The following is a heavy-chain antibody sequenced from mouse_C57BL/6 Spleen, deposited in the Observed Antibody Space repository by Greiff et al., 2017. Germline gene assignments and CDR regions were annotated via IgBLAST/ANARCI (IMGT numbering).Heavy chain of an antibody. J-gene: IGHJ2*01. Sequence: VQLQQPGAELVMPGASVKLSCKASGYTFTSYWMHWVKQRPGQGLEWIGEIDPSDSYTNYNQKFKGKSTLTVDKSSSTAYMQLSSLTSEDSAVYYCARLNSSPGDYWGQGTTLTVSS. CDR2: IDPSDSYT. V-gene: IGHV1-69*01. CDR3: ARLNSSPGDY. CDR1: GYTFTSYW.